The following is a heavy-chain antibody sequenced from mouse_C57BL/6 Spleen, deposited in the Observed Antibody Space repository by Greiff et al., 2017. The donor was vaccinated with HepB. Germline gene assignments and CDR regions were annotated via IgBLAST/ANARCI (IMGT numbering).Heavy chain of an antibody. CDR2: INPSTGGT. J-gene: IGHJ2*01. V-gene: IGHV1-42*01. D-gene: IGHD2-2*01. Sequence: EVKLQQSGPELVKPGASVKISCKASGYSFTGYYMNWVKQSPEKSLEWIGEINPSTGGTTYNQKFKAKATLTVDKSSSTAYMQLKSLTSEDSAVYYCARGAVYGYDDYWGQGTTLTVSS. CDR1: GYSFTGYY. CDR3: ARGAVYGYDDY.